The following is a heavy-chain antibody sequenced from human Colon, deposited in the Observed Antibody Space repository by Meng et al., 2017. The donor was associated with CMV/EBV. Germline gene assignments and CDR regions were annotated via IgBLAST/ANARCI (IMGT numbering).Heavy chain of an antibody. CDR2: IKRQSDGGTL. J-gene: IGHJ4*02. Sequence: CAASGFTFSNAWMRWVRQAPGKGLEWVGRIKRQSDGGTLDYAAPVKGRFSISRDDAKNTLYLEMNSLKIEDTAVYYCSAGAGMSDTDYWGQGTLVTVSS. D-gene: IGHD3-10*01. CDR1: GFTFSNAW. CDR3: SAGAGMSDTDY. V-gene: IGHV3-15*01.